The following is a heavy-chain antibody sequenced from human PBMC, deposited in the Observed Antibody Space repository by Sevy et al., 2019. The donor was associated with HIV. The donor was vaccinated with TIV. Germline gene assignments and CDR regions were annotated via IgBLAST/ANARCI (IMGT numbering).Heavy chain of an antibody. V-gene: IGHV1-18*01. CDR1: GYTFTSHG. CDR2: MNSYNHNT. CDR3: ARDLGEAALDP. Sequence: ASVKVSCKASGYTFTSHGFSWVRQAPGQGLEWMGWMNSYNHNTYYAQKLRGRVSMTTDTSTSTAYMELRSLRADDTAVYYCARDLGEAALDPWGQGTLVTVSS. J-gene: IGHJ5*02. D-gene: IGHD6-25*01.